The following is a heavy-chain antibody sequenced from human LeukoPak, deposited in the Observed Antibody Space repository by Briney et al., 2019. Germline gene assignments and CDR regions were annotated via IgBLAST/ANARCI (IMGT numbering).Heavy chain of an antibody. V-gene: IGHV4-59*01. D-gene: IGHD2-21*02. J-gene: IGHJ1*01. Sequence: SETLSLTCTVSGGSISSSYWSWIRQPPGKGLEWIGYIHYSGSTNYNPSLKSRVTISIDTSENQFSLKLSSVIAADTAVYYCGRSGSDHGEYFQLWGQGTLVTVSS. CDR3: GRSGSDHGEYFQL. CDR2: IHYSGST. CDR1: GGSISSSY.